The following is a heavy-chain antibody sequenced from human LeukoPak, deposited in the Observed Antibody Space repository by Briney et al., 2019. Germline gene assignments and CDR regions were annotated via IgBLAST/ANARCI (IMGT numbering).Heavy chain of an antibody. J-gene: IGHJ4*02. D-gene: IGHD2-2*01. CDR1: GFTFSGYW. Sequence: GGSLRLSCAASGFTFSGYWMNWVRQAPGKGLEWVANINHDGSEKYYVDSVKGRFTISRDNAKNSLYLQMNSLRAEDTADYYCAKGGPGYCSSTSCYPPDWGQGTLATVSS. CDR2: INHDGSEK. V-gene: IGHV3-7*01. CDR3: AKGGPGYCSSTSCYPPD.